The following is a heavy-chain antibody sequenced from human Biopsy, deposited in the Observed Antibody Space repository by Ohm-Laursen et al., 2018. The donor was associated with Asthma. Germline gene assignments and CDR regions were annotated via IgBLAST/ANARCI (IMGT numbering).Heavy chain of an antibody. CDR3: ARGYSGSDRIVYYYSGLEI. V-gene: IGHV1-69*13. D-gene: IGHD5-12*01. Sequence: GASVKVSCKAFGDSFSNYAISWVRQAPGQGLEWMGGLIPVLGTPDHTQMFEGRVTITADDSTSTAYMELSSLSSEDTAVYYCARGYSGSDRIVYYYSGLEIWGQGTTVTVSS. J-gene: IGHJ6*02. CDR2: LIPVLGTP. CDR1: GDSFSNYA.